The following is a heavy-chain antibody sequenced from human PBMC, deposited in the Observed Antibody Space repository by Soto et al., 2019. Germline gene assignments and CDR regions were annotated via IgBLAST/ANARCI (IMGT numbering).Heavy chain of an antibody. CDR2: IFSNDDK. CDR1: GLSLSNGRMV. J-gene: IGHJ5*02. D-gene: IGHD2-2*01. V-gene: IGHV2-26*01. Sequence: SGPTRVNPTETLTLTCTVSGLSLSNGRMVVSCIRQPPGKALDWLAHIFSNDDKSYSTSLRSRLTISKDTSRSQVVLTMTNMDHMESATYYCALIKDCSRTDCYLDSFDPLG. CDR3: ALIKDCSRTDCYLDSFDP.